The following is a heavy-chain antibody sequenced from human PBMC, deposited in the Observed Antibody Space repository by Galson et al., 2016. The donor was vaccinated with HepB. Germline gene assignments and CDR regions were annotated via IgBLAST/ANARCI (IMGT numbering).Heavy chain of an antibody. CDR2: INHSGNT. J-gene: IGHJ5*02. Sequence: SETLSLTCAVFGGTFNGYYWTWIRQPPGKGLEWIGEINHSGNTNYNPSLKSRVNLSVDMSKKQFTLELTSVTVADTAIYYCARGMYYDSATRFDPWGQGTPVTVAS. CDR3: ARGMYYDSATRFDP. CDR1: GGTFNGYY. V-gene: IGHV4-34*01. D-gene: IGHD3-3*01.